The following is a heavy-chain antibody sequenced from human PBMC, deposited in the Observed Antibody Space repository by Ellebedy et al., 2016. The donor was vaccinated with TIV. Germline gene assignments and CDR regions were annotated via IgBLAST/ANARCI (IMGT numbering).Heavy chain of an antibody. Sequence: GESLKISCAASGFTFSSYAMSWVRQAPGKGLEWVSAISGSGGSTYYADSVKGRFTISRDNSKNTLYLQMNSLRAEDTAVYYCAKDRADYDFWSGYYSYWGQGTLVTVSS. CDR1: GFTFSSYA. D-gene: IGHD3-3*01. CDR2: ISGSGGST. V-gene: IGHV3-23*01. CDR3: AKDRADYDFWSGYYSY. J-gene: IGHJ4*02.